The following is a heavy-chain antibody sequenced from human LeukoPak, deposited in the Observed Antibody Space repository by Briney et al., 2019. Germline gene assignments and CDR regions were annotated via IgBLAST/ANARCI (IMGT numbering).Heavy chain of an antibody. V-gene: IGHV4-4*07. J-gene: IGHJ4*02. CDR3: ARDEPAYCGGDCYSVFAY. CDR1: GGSISSYY. D-gene: IGHD2-21*01. CDR2: IYTSGST. Sequence: SSETLSLTCTVSGGSISSYYWSWIRQPAGKGLEWIGRIYTSGSTNYNPSLKSRVTMSVDTSNNQFSPKLSSVTAADTAVYYCARDEPAYCGGDCYSVFAYWGQGTLVTVPS.